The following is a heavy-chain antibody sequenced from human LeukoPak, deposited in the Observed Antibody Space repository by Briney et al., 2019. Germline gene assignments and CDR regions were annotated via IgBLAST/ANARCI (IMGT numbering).Heavy chain of an antibody. V-gene: IGHV4-4*07. CDR3: ARVLTLGYCSGGSCYSSHYYYGMDV. Sequence: SETLSLTCTVSGGSISSYYWSWIRQPAGKGLEWIGRIYTSGSTNYNPSLKSRVTMSVDTSKNQFSLKLSSVTAADTAVYYCARVLTLGYCSGGSCYSSHYYYGMDVWGQGTTVTVSS. CDR2: IYTSGST. D-gene: IGHD2-15*01. J-gene: IGHJ6*02. CDR1: GGSISSYY.